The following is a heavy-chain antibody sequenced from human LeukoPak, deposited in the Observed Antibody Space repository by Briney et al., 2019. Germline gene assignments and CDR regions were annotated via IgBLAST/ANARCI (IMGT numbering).Heavy chain of an antibody. CDR3: AKDDESSSGSMARTFDY. CDR1: GFTFSNYA. CDR2: ISGSGGST. V-gene: IGHV3-23*01. D-gene: IGHD6-19*01. J-gene: IGHJ4*02. Sequence: HPGGSLRLSCAACGFTFSNYAMSWVRQAPGKGLEWVSGISGSGGSTYYADSVKGRFTISRDNSKNTLYLQMNSLRAEDTAVYYCAKDDESSSGSMARTFDYWGQGTLVTVSS.